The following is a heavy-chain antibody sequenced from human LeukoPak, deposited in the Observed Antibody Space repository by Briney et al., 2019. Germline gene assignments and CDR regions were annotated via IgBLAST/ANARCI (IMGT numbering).Heavy chain of an antibody. V-gene: IGHV3-23*01. Sequence: HPGGSLRLSCAASGFTFTSYSMNWVRQAPGKGLEWVSTISGGGGSTYYADSVKGRFTISRDNSKNTLYLQANSLRAVDTAVYYCAKGGKWDVTPFDYWGQGTLVTVSS. CDR2: ISGGGGST. J-gene: IGHJ4*02. CDR1: GFTFTSYS. D-gene: IGHD1-26*01. CDR3: AKGGKWDVTPFDY.